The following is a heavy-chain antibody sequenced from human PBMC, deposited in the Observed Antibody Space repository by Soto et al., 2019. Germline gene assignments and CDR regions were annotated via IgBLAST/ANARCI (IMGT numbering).Heavy chain of an antibody. CDR2: IYHSVST. D-gene: IGHD4-17*01. V-gene: IGHV4-38-2*02. CDR3: ARESWDGDYGGAFDI. J-gene: IGHJ3*02. CDR1: GYSISSGYY. Sequence: KTSETLSLTCAVSGYSISSGYYWGWIRQTPGKGLEWIGRIYHSVSTNYNPSLKSRVPIPVDTSKNQFSLKLSSVTAADTAVYYCARESWDGDYGGAFDIWGRGTMVTVSS.